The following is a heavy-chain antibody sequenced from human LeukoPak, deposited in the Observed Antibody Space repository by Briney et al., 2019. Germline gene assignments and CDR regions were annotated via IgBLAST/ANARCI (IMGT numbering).Heavy chain of an antibody. D-gene: IGHD6-25*01. CDR1: DGSISNHY. V-gene: IGHV4-4*07. Sequence: PSETLSLTCTVSDGSISNHYCSWIRQPAGKGLEWIGRIYPSGSTNYNPSLKSRVTMSVDTSKNQFSLKLSSVTAADTAVYYCARDKAATGTYNWFDPWGQGTLVTVSS. J-gene: IGHJ5*02. CDR2: IYPSGST. CDR3: ARDKAATGTYNWFDP.